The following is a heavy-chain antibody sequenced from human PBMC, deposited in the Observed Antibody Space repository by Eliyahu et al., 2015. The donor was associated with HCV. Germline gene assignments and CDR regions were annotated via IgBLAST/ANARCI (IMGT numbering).Heavy chain of an antibody. V-gene: IGHV1-2*02. Sequence: QVQLVQSGAEVKKPGASVKVSCKASGYTFTGYYMHWVRQAPGQGLEWMGWINPNSGGTNYAQKFQGRVTMTRNTSISTAYMELSRLRSDDTAVYYCARDPLPYYDFWSGPPRAYYGMDVWGQGTTVTVSS. J-gene: IGHJ6*02. CDR2: INPNSGGT. CDR3: ARDPLPYYDFWSGPPRAYYGMDV. D-gene: IGHD3-3*01. CDR1: GYTFTGYY.